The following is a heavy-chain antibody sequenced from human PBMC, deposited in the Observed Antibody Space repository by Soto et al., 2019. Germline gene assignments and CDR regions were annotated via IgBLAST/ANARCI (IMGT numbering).Heavy chain of an antibody. CDR1: GYSITSYSYY. V-gene: IGHV4-39*01. CDR2: IYYSGRT. D-gene: IGHD2-21*01. CDR3: GRQILYSQGGLDV. Sequence: ASETLSLTCAVSGYSITSYSYYWGWVRQPPGKGLEWIGSIYYSGRTYYNPSLQSRVAISVDTSKNHFSLRLSSVTAADTAVYYCGRQILYSQGGLDVWGQGTTVTVSS. J-gene: IGHJ6*02.